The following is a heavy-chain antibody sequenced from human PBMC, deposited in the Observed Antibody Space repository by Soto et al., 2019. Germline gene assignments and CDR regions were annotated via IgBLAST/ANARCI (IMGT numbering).Heavy chain of an antibody. D-gene: IGHD3-10*01. CDR1: GGSFSGYY. V-gene: IGHV4-34*01. CDR3: ARRSPYYYGSGSYYAYYYYYMDV. J-gene: IGHJ6*03. CDR2: INHSGST. Sequence: SETLSLTCAVYGGSFSGYYWSWIRQPPGKGLEWIGQINHSGSTNYNPSLKSRVTISVDTSKNQFSLKLSSVTAADTAVYYCARRSPYYYGSGSYYAYYYYYMDVWGKGTTVTVSS.